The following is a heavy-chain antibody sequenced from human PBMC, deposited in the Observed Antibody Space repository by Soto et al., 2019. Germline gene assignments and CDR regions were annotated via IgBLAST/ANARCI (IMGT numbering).Heavy chain of an antibody. CDR2: ISGSGGST. J-gene: IGHJ3*02. CDR3: AKDVPLYYDFWSGLAWDI. CDR1: GFTFSSYA. D-gene: IGHD3-3*01. V-gene: IGHV3-23*01. Sequence: EVQLLESGGGLGQPGGSLRLSCAASGFTFSSYAMSWVRQAPGKGLEWVSAISGSGGSTYYADSVKGRFTISRDNSKNTLYLQMNSLRAEDTAVYYCAKDVPLYYDFWSGLAWDIWGQGTMVTVSS.